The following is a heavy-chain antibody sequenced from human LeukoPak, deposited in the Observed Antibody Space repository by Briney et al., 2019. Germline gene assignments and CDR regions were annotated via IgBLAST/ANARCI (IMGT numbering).Heavy chain of an antibody. CDR1: GYTFTGYY. Sequence: GASVKVSCKASGYTFTGYYMHWVRQAPGQGLEGMGWINPNSGGTNYAQKFQGRVTMTRDTSISTAYMELSRLRSDDTAVYYCARGNEYYDFWSGYDGLTPLDYWGQGTLVTVSS. CDR2: INPNSGGT. J-gene: IGHJ4*02. CDR3: ARGNEYYDFWSGYDGLTPLDY. V-gene: IGHV1-2*02. D-gene: IGHD3-3*01.